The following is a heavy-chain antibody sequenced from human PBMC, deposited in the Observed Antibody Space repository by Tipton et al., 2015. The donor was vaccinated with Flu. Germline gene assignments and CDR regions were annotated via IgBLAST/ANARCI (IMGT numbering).Heavy chain of an antibody. D-gene: IGHD3-10*01. CDR1: GGSISTSGYF. J-gene: IGHJ4*02. V-gene: IGHV4-39*07. Sequence: TLSLTCTVSGGSISTSGYFWGWIRQPPGKGLEWLGSVYYSGGTHHNPSLKSRVSISGDTSKNQFSLKLTYVTAADTAVYFCARIIRITMIRGLRDPDYFDYWGQGMLVTVSS. CDR3: ARIIRITMIRGLRDPDYFDY. CDR2: VYYSGGT.